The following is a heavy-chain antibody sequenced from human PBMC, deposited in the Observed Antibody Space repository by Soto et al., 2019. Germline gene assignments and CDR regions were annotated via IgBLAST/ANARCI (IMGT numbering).Heavy chain of an antibody. Sequence: VGSLRLSCAASGFTFSRYGMHWVRQARGKGLEWVAVIWYDGSNKYYADSVKGRFTISRDNSKNSLFLQMNSLRAEDTAVYYCAREGGGYSGRYYLPFDYWGQGTLVTVSS. J-gene: IGHJ4*02. CDR1: GFTFSRYG. V-gene: IGHV3-33*01. D-gene: IGHD1-26*01. CDR2: IWYDGSNK. CDR3: AREGGGYSGRYYLPFDY.